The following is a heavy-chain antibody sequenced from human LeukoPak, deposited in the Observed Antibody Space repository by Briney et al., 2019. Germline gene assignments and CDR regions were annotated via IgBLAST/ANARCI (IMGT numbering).Heavy chain of an antibody. CDR2: IYYSGSA. Sequence: SETLSLTCSVSGGSISNDYWSWIRLPPGKGLEWIGYIYYSGSANYNPSLSNRVTISVDTSKNQFSLRLSPVTAADTAVYYCARDRTGNNWFDPWGQGTLVTVSS. V-gene: IGHV4-59*01. CDR3: ARDRTGNNWFDP. D-gene: IGHD1-1*01. J-gene: IGHJ5*01. CDR1: GGSISNDY.